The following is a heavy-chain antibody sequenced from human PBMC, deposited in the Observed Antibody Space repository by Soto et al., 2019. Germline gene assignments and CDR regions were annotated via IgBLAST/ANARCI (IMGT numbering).Heavy chain of an antibody. Sequence: QVQLVQSGAEVKKPGASVKVSCKASGYTFTSYDINWVRQATGQGLEWMGWMNPNSGNTGYAQKFHGRVTMTRNTAISTAYMELSSLRSEDTAVYYCARVPKFYLGIAAGGDRWGQGTLVTVSS. CDR1: GYTFTSYD. J-gene: IGHJ4*02. CDR3: ARVPKFYLGIAAGGDR. D-gene: IGHD6-13*01. V-gene: IGHV1-8*01. CDR2: MNPNSGNT.